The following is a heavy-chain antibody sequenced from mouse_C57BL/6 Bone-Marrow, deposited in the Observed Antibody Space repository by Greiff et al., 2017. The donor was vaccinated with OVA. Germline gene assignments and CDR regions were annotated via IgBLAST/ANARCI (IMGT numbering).Heavy chain of an antibody. V-gene: IGHV1-81*01. CDR2: IYPRSGNT. CDR3: ARFYYDYSFAY. Sequence: QVQLQQSGAELARPGASVKLSCKASGYTFTSYGISWVKQRPGQGLEWIGEIYPRSGNTYYNEKFKGKATLTADKSSSTAYMELRSLTSEDSAVYFCARFYYDYSFAYWGQGTLVTVSA. CDR1: GYTFTSYG. J-gene: IGHJ3*01. D-gene: IGHD2-4*01.